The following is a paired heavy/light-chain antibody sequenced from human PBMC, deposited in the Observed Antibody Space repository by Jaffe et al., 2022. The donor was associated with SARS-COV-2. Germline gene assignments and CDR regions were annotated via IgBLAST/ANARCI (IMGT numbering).Heavy chain of an antibody. D-gene: IGHD1-26*01. CDR3: ATGEVYFDY. Sequence: QVQLQESGPGLVKPSETLSLTCTVSGGSIRSYYWSWIRQSPGKGLEWIGYIYYSGSTNYNPSLESRITISVDMSKNQFSLKLSSVTAADTAVYYCATGEVYFDYWGQGTLVTVSS. CDR1: GGSIRSYY. J-gene: IGHJ4*02. CDR2: IYYSGST. V-gene: IGHV4-59*01.
Light chain of an antibody. V-gene: IGKV1-39*01. CDR1: RSISTF. Sequence: DIQMTQSPSSLSASVGDIVTITCRASRSISTFLNWYQQKPGKAPKFLIYSASTLQSGVPSRFSGSGSGTEFTLTISSLQPEDFATYYCQQSYTPPYTFAKGTKLEI. CDR2: SAS. J-gene: IGKJ2*01. CDR3: QQSYTPPYT.